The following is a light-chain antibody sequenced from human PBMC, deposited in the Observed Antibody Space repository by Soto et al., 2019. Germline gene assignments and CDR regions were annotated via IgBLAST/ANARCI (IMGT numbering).Light chain of an antibody. CDR3: SSYTSTSTLV. CDR1: SSDVGGYNY. J-gene: IGLJ2*01. CDR2: EVT. V-gene: IGLV2-14*01. Sequence: QSVLTQPASVSGSPGQSITISCTGTSSDVGGYNYVSWYQQHPGKAPKLMIFEVTYRPSGVSNRFSGSKSGNTASLTISGLQAEDDADYYCSSYTSTSTLVFGGGTKLTVL.